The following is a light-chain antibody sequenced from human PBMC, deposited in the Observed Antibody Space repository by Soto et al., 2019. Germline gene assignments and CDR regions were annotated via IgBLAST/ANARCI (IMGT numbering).Light chain of an antibody. CDR3: QHYNSYSDA. V-gene: IGKV1-5*03. CDR2: KAS. CDR1: QTISSW. J-gene: IGKJ1*01. Sequence: DIQMPKSTSPLSGSVGDRVTITCRASQTISSWLAWYQQKPGKAPKLLIYKASTLKSGVPSRFSGSGSGTEFTLTISSLQPDDFATYYCQHYNSYSDAFGRGTKVDIK.